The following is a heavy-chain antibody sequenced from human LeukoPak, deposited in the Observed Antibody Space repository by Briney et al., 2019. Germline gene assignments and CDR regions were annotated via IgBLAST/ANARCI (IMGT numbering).Heavy chain of an antibody. CDR3: AKDRYSYAFEYSDS. V-gene: IGHV3-48*01. CDR2: ISSSSSTI. CDR1: GFTFSSYS. Sequence: GSLRLSCAASGFTFSSYSMNWVRQAPGKGLEWVSYISSSSSTIYYADSVKGRFTISRDNSKNTLYLQMNSLRAEDTAVYYCAKDRYSYAFEYSDSWGQGTLVTVSS. J-gene: IGHJ4*02. D-gene: IGHD5-18*01.